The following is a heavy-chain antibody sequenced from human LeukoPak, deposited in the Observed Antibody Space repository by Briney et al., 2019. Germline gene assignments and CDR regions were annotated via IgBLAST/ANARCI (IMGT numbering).Heavy chain of an antibody. CDR3: AKAGGSGSPSDY. D-gene: IGHD3-10*01. Sequence: GRSLRLSCAASGFTFDDDAMHWVRQAPGKGLEWVSGISWNSGSIGYADSVKGRFTISRDNAKNSLYLQTNSLRAEDTALYYCAKAGGSGSPSDYWGQGTLVTVSS. V-gene: IGHV3-9*01. CDR2: ISWNSGSI. CDR1: GFTFDDDA. J-gene: IGHJ4*02.